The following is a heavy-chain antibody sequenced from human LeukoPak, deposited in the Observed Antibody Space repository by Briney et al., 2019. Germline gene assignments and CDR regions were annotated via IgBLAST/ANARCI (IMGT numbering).Heavy chain of an antibody. Sequence: PGGSLRLSCAASGFTFSTYAMNWVRQAPGKGLEWVPGINGGCGSTYYADSVKGRFTISRDNSKNTLYLQMSSLRAEDTAVYYCAKVSGYTSGWYVDFDCWGQGSLVTVSS. J-gene: IGHJ4*02. CDR2: INGGCGST. D-gene: IGHD6-19*01. V-gene: IGHV3-23*01. CDR1: GFTFSTYA. CDR3: AKVSGYTSGWYVDFDC.